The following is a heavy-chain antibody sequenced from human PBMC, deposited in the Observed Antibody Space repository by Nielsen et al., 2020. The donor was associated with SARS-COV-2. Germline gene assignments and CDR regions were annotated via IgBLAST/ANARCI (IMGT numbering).Heavy chain of an antibody. CDR3: ARGGLVVVDSFDY. Sequence: SVKVSCKPSGYTFTRHYVHWVRQAPGQGLEWMGLINSSGGRTIYAQMFQGRVTVNRDTSTSTVYMELSSLRSEDTAVYYCARGGLVVVDSFDYWGQGTLVTVSS. D-gene: IGHD2-15*01. CDR1: GYTFTRHY. CDR2: INSSGGRT. V-gene: IGHV1-46*01. J-gene: IGHJ4*02.